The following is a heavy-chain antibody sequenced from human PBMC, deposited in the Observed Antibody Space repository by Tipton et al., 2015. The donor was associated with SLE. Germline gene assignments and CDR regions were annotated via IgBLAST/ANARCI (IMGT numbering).Heavy chain of an antibody. CDR2: IYYSGST. J-gene: IGHJ1*01. CDR1: GGSISSGGYY. D-gene: IGHD1-26*01. CDR3: ARGWTKGSGSFAEYFQN. Sequence: TLSLTCTVSGGSISSGGYYWSWIRQHPGKGLEWIGYIYYSGSTYYNPSLKSRVTISVDTSKNQSSLKLSSVTAADTAVYYCARGWTKGSGSFAEYFQNWGQGTLVTVSS. V-gene: IGHV4-31*03.